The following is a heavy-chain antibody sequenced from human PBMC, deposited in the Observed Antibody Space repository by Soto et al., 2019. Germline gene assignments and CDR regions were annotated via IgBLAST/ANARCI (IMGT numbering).Heavy chain of an antibody. D-gene: IGHD2-2*01. J-gene: IGHJ4*02. V-gene: IGHV1-18*01. CDR2: ISAYNGNT. Sequence: PCQSSGYTFTSYRISWVRHAPGQGLEWMGWISAYNGNTNYAQKLQGRVTMTTDTSTSTAYMELRSLRSDDTAVYYCARDSTDIVVVPAAIWGQGTLVTVSS. CDR3: ARDSTDIVVVPAAI. CDR1: GYTFTSYR.